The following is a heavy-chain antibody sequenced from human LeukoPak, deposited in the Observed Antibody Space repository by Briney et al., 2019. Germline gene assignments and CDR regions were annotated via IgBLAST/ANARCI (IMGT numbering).Heavy chain of an antibody. CDR1: GFTFSSSG. J-gene: IGHJ6*02. CDR2: ISYDGSNK. D-gene: IGHD6-19*01. V-gene: IGHV3-30*18. CDR3: AKDLAGYSSGWYGGYYGMDV. Sequence: PGGSLRLSCTASGFTFSSSGMHWVRQAPGKGLEWVAVISYDGSNKHYARSVKGRFTISRDNSKNTLYLQMNSLRAEDTAVYYCAKDLAGYSSGWYGGYYGMDVWGQGTTVTVSS.